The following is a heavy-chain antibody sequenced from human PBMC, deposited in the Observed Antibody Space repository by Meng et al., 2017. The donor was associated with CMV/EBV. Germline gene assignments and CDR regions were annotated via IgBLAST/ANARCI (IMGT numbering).Heavy chain of an antibody. CDR1: GYTFTGYY. CDR3: ARVDCSSTSCYLRFDP. V-gene: IGHV1-2*02. CDR2: INPNSGGT. J-gene: IGHJ5*02. Sequence: ASVKVSCKASGYTFTGYYMHWVRQAPGQGLEWMGWINPNSGGTNYAQKFQGRVTMTRDTSISTAYMELSRLRSDDTAVYYCARVDCSSTSCYLRFDPWSQGTLVTVSP. D-gene: IGHD2-2*01.